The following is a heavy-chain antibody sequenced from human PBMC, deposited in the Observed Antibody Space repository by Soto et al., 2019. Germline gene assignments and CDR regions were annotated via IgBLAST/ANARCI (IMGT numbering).Heavy chain of an antibody. D-gene: IGHD6-13*01. J-gene: IGHJ4*02. V-gene: IGHV4-30-4*01. Sequence: SETLSLTCTGSGGSISSGDYYWSWIRQPPGKGLEWIGYIYYSGSTYYNPSLKSRVTISVDTSKNQFSLKLSSVTAADTAVYYCARVPLGSSWIFDYWGQGTLVTVSS. CDR2: IYYSGST. CDR3: ARVPLGSSWIFDY. CDR1: GGSISSGDYY.